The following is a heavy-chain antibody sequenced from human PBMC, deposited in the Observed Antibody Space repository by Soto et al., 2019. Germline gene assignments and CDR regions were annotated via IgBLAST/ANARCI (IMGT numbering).Heavy chain of an antibody. J-gene: IGHJ4*02. CDR2: ISYDGSNK. V-gene: IGHV3-30*18. Sequence: GGSLRLSCAASGFTFSSYGMHWVRQAPGKGLEWVAVISYDGSNKYYADSVKGRFTISRDNSKNTLYLQMNSLRAEDTAVYYCAKDAAWHYYDSSGYYPAYWGQGTLVTVSS. CDR1: GFTFSSYG. CDR3: AKDAAWHYYDSSGYYPAY. D-gene: IGHD3-22*01.